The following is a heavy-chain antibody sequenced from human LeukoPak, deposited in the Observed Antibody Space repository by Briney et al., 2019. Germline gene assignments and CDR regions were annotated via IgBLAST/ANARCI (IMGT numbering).Heavy chain of an antibody. D-gene: IGHD3-9*01. CDR3: ARGIVLRYFDY. J-gene: IGHJ4*02. CDR2: IGISSNKI. CDR1: GFTLRSYT. Sequence: GGSLRLSCAASGFTLRSYTMNWVRQAPGKGLEWVSSIGISSNKIYYADSVKGRSTISRDNSKNMLYLQMNSLRAEDTAVYYCARGIVLRYFDYWGQGTLVTVSS. V-gene: IGHV3-21*04.